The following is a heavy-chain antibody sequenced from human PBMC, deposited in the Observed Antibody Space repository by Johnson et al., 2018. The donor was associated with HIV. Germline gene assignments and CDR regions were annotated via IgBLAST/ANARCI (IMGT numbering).Heavy chain of an antibody. CDR3: ARGDGYRRAFDI. Sequence: EVQLVESGGGLVQPGRSLRLSCAASGFTFDDYAMHWVRQAPGKGLEWVSGISWNSGSINYADSVKGRFTISRDNAKNSLYLQMNSLRAEDTAVYYCARGDGYRRAFDIWGQGTMVTVSS. CDR2: ISWNSGSI. CDR1: GFTFDDYA. V-gene: IGHV3-9*01. J-gene: IGHJ3*02. D-gene: IGHD1-1*01.